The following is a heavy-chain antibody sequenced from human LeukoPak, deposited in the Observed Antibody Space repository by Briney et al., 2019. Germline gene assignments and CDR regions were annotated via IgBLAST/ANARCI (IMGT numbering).Heavy chain of an antibody. J-gene: IGHJ4*02. D-gene: IGHD3-22*01. Sequence: GESLKISCKGSGYSFTSYWIGWVRQVPGKGLEWMGIIYPGDSDTRYSPSFQGQVTISADKSISTAYLQWSSLKASDTAMYYCARQPYYYDSSGYQNDYWGQGTLVTVSS. V-gene: IGHV5-51*01. CDR3: ARQPYYYDSSGYQNDY. CDR1: GYSFTSYW. CDR2: IYPGDSDT.